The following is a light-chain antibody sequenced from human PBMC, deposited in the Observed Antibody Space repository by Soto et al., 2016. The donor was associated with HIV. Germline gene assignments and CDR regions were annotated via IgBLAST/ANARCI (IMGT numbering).Light chain of an antibody. CDR3: QVWDTNSDHVV. J-gene: IGLJ2*01. V-gene: IGLV3-21*03. Sequence: SYVLTQPPSVSVAPGKTARITCGGNNIGSKSVHWYQQKPGQAPVMVVYDDNDRPPGIPERFSGSNSGDTATLTINRVEAGDEADYYCQVWDTNSDHVVFGGGTKLDRP. CDR2: DDN. CDR1: NIGSKS.